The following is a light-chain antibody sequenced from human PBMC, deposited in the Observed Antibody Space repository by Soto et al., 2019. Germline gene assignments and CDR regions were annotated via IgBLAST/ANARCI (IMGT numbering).Light chain of an antibody. Sequence: EIVLTQSPATLSLSPEERATLSCRASQSVSSYLAWYQQKPGQAPRLLIYGTSSRATGIPDRFSGSGSGTDFTLTISRLEPEDFAVYYCQQYGETPWTFGQGTKVDIK. V-gene: IGKV3-20*01. J-gene: IGKJ1*01. CDR1: QSVSSY. CDR3: QQYGETPWT. CDR2: GTS.